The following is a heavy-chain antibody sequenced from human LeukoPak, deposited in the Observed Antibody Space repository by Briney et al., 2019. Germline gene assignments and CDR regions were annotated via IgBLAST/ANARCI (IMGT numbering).Heavy chain of an antibody. CDR2: IYYSGST. D-gene: IGHD3-10*01. CDR3: ARRGYYGSGSYYPSFEY. V-gene: IGHV4-39*07. J-gene: IGHJ4*02. Sequence: PSETLSLTCTVSGGSISSSSYYWGWIRQPPGKGLEWIGSIYYSGSTYYNPSLKSRVTISVDTSKNQFSLKLSSVTAADTAVYYCARRGYYGSGSYYPSFEYWGQGSLVTVSS. CDR1: GGSISSSSYY.